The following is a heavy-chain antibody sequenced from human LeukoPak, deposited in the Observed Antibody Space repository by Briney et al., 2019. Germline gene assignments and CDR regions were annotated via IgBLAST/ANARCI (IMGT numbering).Heavy chain of an antibody. Sequence: PSETLSLTCTVSGYSISSGYYWGWIRPPPGKGLEWIGSIYHSGSTYYNPSLKSRVTISVDTSKNQFSLKLSSVTAADTAVYYCAREGRYYDSSGYYVGWFDPWGQGTLVTVSS. D-gene: IGHD3-22*01. J-gene: IGHJ5*02. V-gene: IGHV4-38-2*02. CDR1: GYSISSGYY. CDR2: IYHSGST. CDR3: AREGRYYDSSGYYVGWFDP.